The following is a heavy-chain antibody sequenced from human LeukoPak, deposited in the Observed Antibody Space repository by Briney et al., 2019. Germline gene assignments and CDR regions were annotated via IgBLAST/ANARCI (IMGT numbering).Heavy chain of an antibody. Sequence: GGSLRLSCAASGFTFSSYSMNWVRRAPGMGLEWVSSISSSSSYIYYADSVKGRFTISRDNAKNSLYLQMNSLRAEDTAVYYCARGGIAVAGVDYWGQGTLVTVSS. CDR2: ISSSSSYI. CDR1: GFTFSSYS. CDR3: ARGGIAVAGVDY. J-gene: IGHJ4*02. V-gene: IGHV3-21*01. D-gene: IGHD6-19*01.